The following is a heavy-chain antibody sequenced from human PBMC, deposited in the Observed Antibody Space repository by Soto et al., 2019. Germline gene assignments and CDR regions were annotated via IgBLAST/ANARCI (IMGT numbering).Heavy chain of an antibody. CDR1: GDTFTDYY. Sequence: ASVKVSCKASGDTFTDYYIHWVRQAPGQGLEWMGTVNPSGGHTTYAQHFLGRVTMTRDTSTSTLYMELTSLTSDDTAIYYCASGGHVVVVPAALYYWGQRCLVTISS. CDR2: VNPSGGHT. V-gene: IGHV1-46*01. J-gene: IGHJ4*02. CDR3: ASGGHVVVVPAALYY. D-gene: IGHD2-21*02.